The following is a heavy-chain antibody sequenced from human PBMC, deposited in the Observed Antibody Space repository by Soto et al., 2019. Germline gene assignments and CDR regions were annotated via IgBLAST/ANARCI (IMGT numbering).Heavy chain of an antibody. CDR3: AREDRDIVVVPAAILPDY. Sequence: GGSLRLSCAASGFTFSSYAMHWVRQAPGKGLEWVAVISYDGSNKYYADSVKGRFTISRDNSKNTLYLQMNSLRAEDTAVYYYAREDRDIVVVPAAILPDYWGQGTLVTVSS. D-gene: IGHD2-2*02. J-gene: IGHJ4*02. CDR1: GFTFSSYA. CDR2: ISYDGSNK. V-gene: IGHV3-30-3*01.